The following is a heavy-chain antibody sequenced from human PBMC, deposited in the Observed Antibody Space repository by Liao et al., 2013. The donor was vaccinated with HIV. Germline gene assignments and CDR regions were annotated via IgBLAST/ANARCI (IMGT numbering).Heavy chain of an antibody. CDR3: ARVSNWNNYYFYIDV. Sequence: QLHLQESGPGLVKPSETLSLTCTVSGGSLRSGSYYWGWIRQPPGKGLEWIGNVYYSGSSHYNPSFKSRLTISIDTSRNQFSLRLTSVTAADTAVYFCARVSNWNNYYFYIDVWGKGTTVIVSS. CDR1: GGSLRSGSYY. V-gene: IGHV4-39*07. CDR2: VYYSGSS. D-gene: IGHD1/OR15-1a*01. J-gene: IGHJ6*03.